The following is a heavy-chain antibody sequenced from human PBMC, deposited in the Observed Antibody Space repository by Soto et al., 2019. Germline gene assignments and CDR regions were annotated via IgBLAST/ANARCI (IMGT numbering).Heavy chain of an antibody. V-gene: IGHV1-18*01. CDR3: AKSPRGEMATD. J-gene: IGHJ4*02. CDR2: INTYNGMT. CDR1: GYTFINYH. D-gene: IGHD5-12*01. Sequence: QVQLVQSGGEVKKPGASVTVSCKASGYTFINYHITWVRQAPGQGLEWMAWINTYNGMTDYAQRFQGRVTMTRDTSTSTAYMELRHPGSDDTAVYFCAKSPRGEMATDWGQGNLVTVSS.